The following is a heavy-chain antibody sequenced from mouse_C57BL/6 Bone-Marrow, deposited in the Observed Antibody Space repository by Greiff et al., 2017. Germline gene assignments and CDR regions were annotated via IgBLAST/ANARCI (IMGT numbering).Heavy chain of an antibody. CDR3: ARFAYSGPY. J-gene: IGHJ3*01. D-gene: IGHD1-1*02. V-gene: IGHV1-81*01. CDR1: GYTFTSYG. Sequence: QVQLQQSGAELARPGASVKLSCKASGYTFTSYGIRWVKPRTGPGLEWLGEISPRSGNTYYNAKCKGKATLTADKSSSTAYMELRSLTSEDSAVYFCARFAYSGPYWGQGTLVTGSA. CDR2: ISPRSGNT.